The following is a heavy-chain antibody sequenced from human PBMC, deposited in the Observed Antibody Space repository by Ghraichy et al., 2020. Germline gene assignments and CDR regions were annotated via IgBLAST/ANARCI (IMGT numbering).Heavy chain of an antibody. CDR2: IFYSGTP. CDR3: AKADGGNRYYYYGMDV. Sequence: SETLSLTCTVSGGSITGNPYYWGWLRQPPGKTLYWIGTIFYSGTPYFYPSLKSRLTISIDTSKTHFSLKLSSVTAADSAVYYCAKADGGNRYYYYGMDVWGQGTTVIVSS. V-gene: IGHV4-39*02. J-gene: IGHJ6*02. CDR1: GGSITGNPYY. D-gene: IGHD4-23*01.